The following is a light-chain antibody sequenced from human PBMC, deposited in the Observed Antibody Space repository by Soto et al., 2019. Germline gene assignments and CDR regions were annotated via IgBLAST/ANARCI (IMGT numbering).Light chain of an antibody. J-gene: IGKJ1*01. CDR2: DAS. Sequence: DIQMTQSPSTLSASVGDRVTITCRASQSISSWLAWYQQKPGKAPKLLIYDASSLESGVPSRFSGSGSGTEFTLNISSLQPDDFAPYYCQQYNSYPWTFGQGTKVEIK. CDR3: QQYNSYPWT. V-gene: IGKV1-5*01. CDR1: QSISSW.